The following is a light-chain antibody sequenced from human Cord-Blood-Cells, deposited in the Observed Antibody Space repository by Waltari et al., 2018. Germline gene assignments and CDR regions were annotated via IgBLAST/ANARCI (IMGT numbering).Light chain of an antibody. CDR2: RNN. Sequence: QSVLTQPPSASGTPGQRVTISCSGSSSNIGSNYVYWYQQLPGTAPKLLIYRNNQRPSGVPDRFSGSKSGTSASRAISGLRSEDGADYYCAAWDDSLSGPVLGGGTKLTVL. V-gene: IGLV1-47*01. CDR1: SSNIGSNY. J-gene: IGLJ3*02. CDR3: AAWDDSLSGPV.